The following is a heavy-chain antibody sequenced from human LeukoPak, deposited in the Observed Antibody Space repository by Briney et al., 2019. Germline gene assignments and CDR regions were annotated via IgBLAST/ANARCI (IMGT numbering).Heavy chain of an antibody. CDR3: ARDLDDYRHYFDY. D-gene: IGHD4-11*01. Sequence: GRSLRLSCAASGFTFSSYGMHWVRQAPGKGLEWVAVIWYDGSNKYYADSVKGRFTISRDNSKNTLYLQMNSLRAEDTAVYYCARDLDDYRHYFDYWGQGTRVTVSS. J-gene: IGHJ4*02. CDR1: GFTFSSYG. CDR2: IWYDGSNK. V-gene: IGHV3-33*01.